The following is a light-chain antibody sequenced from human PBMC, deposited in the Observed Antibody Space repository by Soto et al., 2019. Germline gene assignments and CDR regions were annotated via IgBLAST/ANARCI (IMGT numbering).Light chain of an antibody. Sequence: QSALTQPPSASGSPGQSVTISCTGTSSDVGGYNYVSWYQQHPGKAPKLMIYEVSKWPSGVPDRFSGSKSGNTASLTVSGLQAEDEADYYCNSYVGNNNFVFGTGTKVTVL. CDR3: NSYVGNNNFV. J-gene: IGLJ1*01. V-gene: IGLV2-8*01. CDR1: SSDVGGYNY. CDR2: EVS.